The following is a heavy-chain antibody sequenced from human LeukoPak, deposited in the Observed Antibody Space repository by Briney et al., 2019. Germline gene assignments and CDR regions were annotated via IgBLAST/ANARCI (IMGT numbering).Heavy chain of an antibody. J-gene: IGHJ6*01. CDR2: ICAYNGNT. Sequence: AAVKVSCSASGYTFTSYGNSLVRQAPGQGLGLMGWICAYNGNTNYAHRLQGRVTMTTDTSTSTAYMEMRRLRSDDTAVYYCARDGPSAGGRMARNGMVVWGQGAT. D-gene: IGHD2-8*01. CDR1: GYTFTSYG. CDR3: ARDGPSAGGRMARNGMVV. V-gene: IGHV1-18*01.